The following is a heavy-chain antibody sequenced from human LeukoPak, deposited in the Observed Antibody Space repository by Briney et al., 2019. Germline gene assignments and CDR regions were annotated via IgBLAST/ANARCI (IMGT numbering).Heavy chain of an antibody. CDR3: ASGDDYGDLDY. V-gene: IGHV1-18*01. J-gene: IGHJ4*02. Sequence: VASVKVSCKASGYTFTSYGISWVRQAPGQGLEWMGWISAYNGNTDYAQKLQGRVTMTTDTSTSTAYMELRSLRSDDTAVYYCASGDDYGDLDYWGQGTLVTVSS. CDR2: ISAYNGNT. CDR1: GYTFTSYG. D-gene: IGHD4-17*01.